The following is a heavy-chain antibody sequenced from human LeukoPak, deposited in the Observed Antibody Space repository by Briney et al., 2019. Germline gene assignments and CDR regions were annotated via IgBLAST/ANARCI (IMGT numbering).Heavy chain of an antibody. J-gene: IGHJ4*02. V-gene: IGHV3-43*02. CDR3: AKELTYYYDSSGYYNCFDY. Sequence: PGGSLRLSCAASGFTFDDYAMHWVRQAPGKGLEWVSLISGDGGSTYYADSVKGRFTISRDNSKNSLYLQMNSLRTEDTALYYCAKELTYYYDSSGYYNCFDYWGQGTLVTVSS. CDR2: ISGDGGST. D-gene: IGHD3-22*01. CDR1: GFTFDDYA.